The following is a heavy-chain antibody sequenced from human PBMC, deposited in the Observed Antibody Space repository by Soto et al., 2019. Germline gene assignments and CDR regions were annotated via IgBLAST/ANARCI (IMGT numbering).Heavy chain of an antibody. V-gene: IGHV4-30-2*01. J-gene: IGHJ4*02. D-gene: IGHD4-17*01. Sequence: SSETLSLTCAVSGGSISSGGYSWSWIRQPQGKGLEWIGYIYHSGSTYYNPSLKSRVTISVDRSKNQFSLKLSSVTAADTAVYYCASGLVTTLHYWGQGTLVTVSS. CDR1: GGSISSGGYS. CDR3: ASGLVTTLHY. CDR2: IYHSGST.